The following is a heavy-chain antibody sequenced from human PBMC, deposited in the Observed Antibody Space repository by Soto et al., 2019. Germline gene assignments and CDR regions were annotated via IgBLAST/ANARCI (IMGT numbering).Heavy chain of an antibody. D-gene: IGHD2-8*01. J-gene: IGHJ4*02. CDR2: ISSRSSTI. CDR1: GFTFSDYY. CDR3: ASGTNGAFFVY. Sequence: QVQLVESGGGLVKPGGSLRLSCAASGFTFSDYYMSWIRQAPGKGLEWVSYISSRSSTIFYADSVKGRFTLSRETVKNSLYLQMNSLRAEDTAVYYCASGTNGAFFVYWGQGILVTVSS. V-gene: IGHV3-11*01.